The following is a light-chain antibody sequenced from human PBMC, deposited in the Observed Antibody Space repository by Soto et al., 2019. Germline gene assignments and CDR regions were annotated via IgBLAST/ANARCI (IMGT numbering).Light chain of an antibody. CDR2: GVS. CDR3: QQFGSSIPHT. CDR1: QSVSSSS. J-gene: IGKJ2*01. Sequence: EIVLTQSPGTLSLSPGERATLSCRASQSVSSSSLAWYQQKPGQAPRLLMYGVSSRATGIPDRFSGSGSGTDFTLTISRLEPEDFGVYYCQQFGSSIPHTFGQGTKLEIK. V-gene: IGKV3-20*01.